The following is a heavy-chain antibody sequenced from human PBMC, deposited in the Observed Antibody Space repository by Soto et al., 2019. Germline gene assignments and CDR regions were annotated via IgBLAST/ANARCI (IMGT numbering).Heavy chain of an antibody. CDR2: IDYSGST. D-gene: IGHD5-12*01. Sequence: QLHMQESGPGPVKPSETLSLTCTVSGDSISSSGYYWAWIRQPPGKGLEWIGNIDYSGSTYYNPSLKSRVAFSVDTSKNQFSLKVTSVTAADTAVYYCARNVSVSGFEYYFEQWGQGTLVTVSS. CDR1: GDSISSSGYY. J-gene: IGHJ4*02. CDR3: ARNVSVSGFEYYFEQ. V-gene: IGHV4-39*01.